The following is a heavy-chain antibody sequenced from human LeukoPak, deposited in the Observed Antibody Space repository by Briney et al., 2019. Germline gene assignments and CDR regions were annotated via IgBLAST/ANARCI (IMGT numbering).Heavy chain of an antibody. Sequence: PGGSLRLSCAASGFAFSDYWMSWVRQTPAKGLEWVANINQDGSERWYVDSVKGRFSSSRDNAKNSMYLEMNSLRDEDTAVYYCAREHYGMDVWGQGTTVTVSS. V-gene: IGHV3-7*03. CDR1: GFAFSDYW. CDR3: AREHYGMDV. CDR2: INQDGSER. J-gene: IGHJ6*02.